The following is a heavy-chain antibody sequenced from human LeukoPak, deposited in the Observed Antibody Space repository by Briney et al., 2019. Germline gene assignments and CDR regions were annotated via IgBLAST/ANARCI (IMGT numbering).Heavy chain of an antibody. D-gene: IGHD3-10*01. CDR2: ISYDGSNK. CDR1: GFTSSSYA. Sequence: GGSLRLSCAASGFTSSSYAMHWVRQAPGKGLEWVAVISYDGSNKYYADSVKGRFTISRDNSKNTLYLQMNSLRAEDTAVYYCARDYYGLNWFAPWGQGTLVTVSS. J-gene: IGHJ5*02. V-gene: IGHV3-30-3*01. CDR3: ARDYYGLNWFAP.